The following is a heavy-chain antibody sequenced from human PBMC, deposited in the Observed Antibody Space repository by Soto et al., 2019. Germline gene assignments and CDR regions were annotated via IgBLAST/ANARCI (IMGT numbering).Heavy chain of an antibody. Sequence: QVQLQQWGAGPLRPLETLSLTCGVSGGSFSGYYWAWIRQSPGKGLEWIGDINDRGSINYNPSLKSRDSISVDTSKNHYSLNLRSVTAADTAVYYCARESHDILTGPPWVWYFDLWGRGTLVTVSS. V-gene: IGHV4-34*01. J-gene: IGHJ2*01. CDR2: INDRGSI. D-gene: IGHD3-9*01. CDR3: ARESHDILTGPPWVWYFDL. CDR1: GGSFSGYY.